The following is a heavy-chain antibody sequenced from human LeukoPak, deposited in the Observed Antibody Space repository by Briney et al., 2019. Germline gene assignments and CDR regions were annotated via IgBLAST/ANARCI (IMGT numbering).Heavy chain of an antibody. CDR2: IRYDGSNK. CDR1: GFTFSSYG. V-gene: IGHV3-30*02. CDR3: TKSRGATASTPIGYFDY. D-gene: IGHD6-13*01. Sequence: GSLRLSCAASGFTFSSYGMHWVRQAPGKGLEWAAFIRYDGSNKYYGDSVKGRFTISRDNSKNTVFLQMDSLRAEDTAVYYCTKSRGATASTPIGYFDYWGQGALVTVSS. J-gene: IGHJ4*02.